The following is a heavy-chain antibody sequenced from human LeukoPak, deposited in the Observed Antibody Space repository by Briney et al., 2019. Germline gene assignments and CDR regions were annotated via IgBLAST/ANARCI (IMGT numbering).Heavy chain of an antibody. Sequence: ASVKVSCKASGYTFSSFDINWVRQAAGQGLEWMGWMNPNSGNTGYAQKFQGRVTMTRTTSITTAYMELSSLRSEDTAVYYCARGYYYDSSGYYHFDYWGQGTLVTVS. D-gene: IGHD3-22*01. V-gene: IGHV1-8*01. CDR3: ARGYYYDSSGYYHFDY. CDR1: GYTFSSFD. J-gene: IGHJ4*02. CDR2: MNPNSGNT.